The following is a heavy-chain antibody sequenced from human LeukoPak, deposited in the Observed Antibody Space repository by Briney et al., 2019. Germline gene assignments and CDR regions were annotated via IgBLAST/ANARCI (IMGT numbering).Heavy chain of an antibody. CDR2: IIHIFGTT. J-gene: IGHJ4*02. D-gene: IGHD1-14*01. V-gene: IGHV1-69*05. CDR1: GGTFINYG. Sequence: ASVKVSCKASGGTFINYGVSWVRQAPGQGLEWMGRIIHIFGTTNYAQRFQARVTITTHESNRPVNMELSSLRSEGTAETYCAIVPREPTSPSFGHYCDYWGQGTLVTVSS. CDR3: AIVPREPTSPSFGHYCDY.